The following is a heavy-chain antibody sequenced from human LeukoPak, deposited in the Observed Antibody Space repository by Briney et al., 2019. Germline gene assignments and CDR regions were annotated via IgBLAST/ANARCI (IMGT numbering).Heavy chain of an antibody. V-gene: IGHV1-69*06. CDR1: GYTFTSYG. J-gene: IGHJ4*02. CDR3: ARGSLKYYYDSLDY. Sequence: SVKVSCKASGYTFTSYGISWVRQAPGQGLEWMGGIIPIFGTAYYAQKFQGRVTITADKSTSTAYMELSSLRSEDTAVYYCARGSLKYYYDSLDYWGQGTLVTVSS. D-gene: IGHD3-22*01. CDR2: IIPIFGTA.